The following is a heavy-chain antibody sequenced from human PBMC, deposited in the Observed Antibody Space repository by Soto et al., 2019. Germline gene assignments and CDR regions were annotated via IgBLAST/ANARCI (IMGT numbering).Heavy chain of an antibody. Sequence: GGSLRLSCAASGFTFSSYAMSWVRQAPGKGLEWVSAISGSGGSTYYADSVKGRFTISRDNSKNTLYLQMNSLRAEDTAVYYCAKEYYDILTGRFRLFDYWGQGTLVTVSS. CDR2: ISGSGGST. V-gene: IGHV3-23*01. D-gene: IGHD3-9*01. CDR3: AKEYYDILTGRFRLFDY. J-gene: IGHJ4*02. CDR1: GFTFSSYA.